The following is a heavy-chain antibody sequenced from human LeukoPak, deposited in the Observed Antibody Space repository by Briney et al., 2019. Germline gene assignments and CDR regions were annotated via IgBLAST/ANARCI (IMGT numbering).Heavy chain of an antibody. CDR1: GFIFSSYS. D-gene: IGHD5-18*01. V-gene: IGHV3-21*04. J-gene: IGHJ4*02. Sequence: GGSLRLSCAASGFIFSSYSMNWVRQAPGKGLEWVSSISSSSSYIYYADSVKGRFTISRDNAKNSLYLQMNSLRAEDTALYYCAKDTSGDTAMPLDYWGQGTLVAVSS. CDR3: AKDTSGDTAMPLDY. CDR2: ISSSSSYI.